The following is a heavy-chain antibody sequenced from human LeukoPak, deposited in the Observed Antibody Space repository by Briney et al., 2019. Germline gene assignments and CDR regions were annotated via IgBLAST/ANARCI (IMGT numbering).Heavy chain of an antibody. J-gene: IGHJ6*02. CDR1: GGSISSYY. Sequence: PSETLSLTCTVSGGSISSYYWSWIRQPPGKGLEWIGYIYYSGSTNYNPSLKSRVTISVDTSKNQFSLKLSSVTAADTAVYYCARAGSTYYDFWSGYLSMDAWGQGTTVTVSS. V-gene: IGHV4-59*01. D-gene: IGHD3-3*01. CDR3: ARAGSTYYDFWSGYLSMDA. CDR2: IYYSGST.